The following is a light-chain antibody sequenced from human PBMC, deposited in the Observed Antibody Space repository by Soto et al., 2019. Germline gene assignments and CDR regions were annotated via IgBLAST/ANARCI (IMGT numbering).Light chain of an antibody. Sequence: QSVLTQPASVSGSPGQSITISCTGSSSDVGTYNYVSWYQQHPGKAPKLIIYDVSNRPSGVSNRFSGSKSGNTASLTISGLQAEDEADYYCNSYTTSTPFVFGTGTKVTVL. CDR1: SSDVGTYNY. J-gene: IGLJ1*01. V-gene: IGLV2-14*01. CDR2: DVS. CDR3: NSYTTSTPFV.